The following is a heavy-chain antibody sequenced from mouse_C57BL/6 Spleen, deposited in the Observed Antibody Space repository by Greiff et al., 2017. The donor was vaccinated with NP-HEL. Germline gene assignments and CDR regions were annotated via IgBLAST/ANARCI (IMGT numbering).Heavy chain of an antibody. J-gene: IGHJ4*01. D-gene: IGHD1-1*01. CDR3: TRYYGSNAMDY. Sequence: VQLQQSGAELVRPGASVKLSCTASGFNIKDYYMHWVKQRPEQGLEWIGRIDPEDGDTEYAPKFQGKATMTADTSSNTAYLQLSSLTSEDTAVYYCTRYYGSNAMDYWGQGTSVTVSS. V-gene: IGHV14-1*01. CDR1: GFNIKDYY. CDR2: IDPEDGDT.